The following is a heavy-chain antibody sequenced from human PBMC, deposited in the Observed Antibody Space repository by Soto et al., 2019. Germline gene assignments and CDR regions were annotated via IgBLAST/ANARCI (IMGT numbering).Heavy chain of an antibody. CDR2: IYYSGIT. Sequence: PSETLSLTCTVSAGSISSSSYYWGWIRQPPGKGLEWIGYIYYSGITNYNPSLKSRVTISVDTSKNQFSLKLSSVTAADTAVYYCAREGIYGYVYWGLGTLVTVS. CDR3: AREGIYGYVY. V-gene: IGHV4-61*01. CDR1: AGSISSSSYY. D-gene: IGHD5-18*01. J-gene: IGHJ4*02.